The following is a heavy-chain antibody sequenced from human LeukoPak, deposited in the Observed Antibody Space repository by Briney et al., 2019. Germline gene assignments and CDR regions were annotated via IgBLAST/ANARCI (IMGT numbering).Heavy chain of an antibody. Sequence: SETLSLTCAVYGGSFSGYYWSWLRQPPGKGLEWIGEINHSGSTNYNPSLKSRVTISVDTSKNQFSLKLSSVTAADTAVYYCARRQLLYGAKNWFDPWGQGTLVTVSS. CDR1: GGSFSGYY. J-gene: IGHJ5*02. V-gene: IGHV4-34*01. CDR3: ARRQLLYGAKNWFDP. D-gene: IGHD2-2*02. CDR2: INHSGST.